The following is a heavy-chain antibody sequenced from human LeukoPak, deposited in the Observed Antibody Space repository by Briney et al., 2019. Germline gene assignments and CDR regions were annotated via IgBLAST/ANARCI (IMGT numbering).Heavy chain of an antibody. CDR1: GGSITSYY. CDR3: ARAGYSSGFYYFDY. D-gene: IGHD2-15*01. CDR2: VYYSGST. Sequence: PSETLSLTCTVSGGSITSYYWSWLRQTPGKGLEWIGYVYYSGSTNYNPSLKSRVTISVDMSKNQYSLRLNSVTAADTALYYCARAGYSSGFYYFDYWGQGTLVTVSA. J-gene: IGHJ4*02. V-gene: IGHV4-59*01.